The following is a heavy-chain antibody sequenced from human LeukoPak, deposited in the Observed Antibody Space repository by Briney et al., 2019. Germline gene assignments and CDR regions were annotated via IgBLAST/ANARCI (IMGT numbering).Heavy chain of an antibody. J-gene: IGHJ5*02. CDR3: ARDRIGFVNWFDP. D-gene: IGHD3-22*01. Sequence: PGGSLRLSCAASGFTVSSNYMSWVRQAPGKGLEWFSVIYSGGSTYYADSVKGRFTISRDNSKNTLYLQMNSLRAEDTAVYYCARDRIGFVNWFDPWGQGTLVTVSS. V-gene: IGHV3-66*01. CDR1: GFTVSSNY. CDR2: IYSGGST.